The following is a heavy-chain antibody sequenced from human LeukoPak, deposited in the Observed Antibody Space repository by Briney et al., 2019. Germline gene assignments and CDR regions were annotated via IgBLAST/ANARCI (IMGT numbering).Heavy chain of an antibody. J-gene: IGHJ4*02. CDR1: GFTFSSYS. Sequence: AGGSLRLSCAASGFTFSSYSMNWVRQAPGKGLEWVSSISSSSSYIYYADSVKGRFTISRDNAKNSLYLQMNSLRAEDTAVYYCARLSGTYGTTSRVLDSWGQGTLVIVSS. V-gene: IGHV3-21*04. D-gene: IGHD1-1*01. CDR3: ARLSGTYGTTSRVLDS. CDR2: ISSSSSYI.